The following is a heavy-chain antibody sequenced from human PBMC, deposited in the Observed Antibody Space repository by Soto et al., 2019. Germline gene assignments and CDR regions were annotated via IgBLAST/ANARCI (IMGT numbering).Heavy chain of an antibody. V-gene: IGHV3-30*18. D-gene: IGHD2-15*01. CDR2: ISYDGSNK. CDR3: AKDRRKVVVAAPIDY. CDR1: GFIFSSYG. J-gene: IGHJ4*02. Sequence: QVQLVESGGGVVQPGRSLRLSCAASGFIFSSYGMHWGRQAPGKGLEWVAVISYDGSNKYYADSVKGRFTISRDNSKNTLYLQMNSLRAEDTAVYYCAKDRRKVVVAAPIDYWGQGTLVTVS.